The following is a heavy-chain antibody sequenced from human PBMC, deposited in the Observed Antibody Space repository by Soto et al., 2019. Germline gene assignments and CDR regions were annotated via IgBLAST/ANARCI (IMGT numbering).Heavy chain of an antibody. D-gene: IGHD6-6*01. V-gene: IGHV1-8*01. CDR3: ARVAESSERRSFAI. J-gene: IGHJ3*02. CDR2: MNPNSGNT. Sequence: GASVKVSCKASGYTFTSYDINWVRQATGQGLEWMGWMNPNSGNTGYAQKFQGRVTMTRNTSISTAYMELSSLRSEDTAVYYCARVAESSERRSFAIWGQGTMVTVSS. CDR1: GYTFTSYD.